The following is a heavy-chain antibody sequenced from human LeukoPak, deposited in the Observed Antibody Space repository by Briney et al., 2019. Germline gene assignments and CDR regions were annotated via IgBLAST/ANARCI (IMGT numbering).Heavy chain of an antibody. CDR3: ARVSRFGGHGFDY. V-gene: IGHV1-2*04. CDR2: INPNSGGT. Sequence: ASVKVSCKASGYTFTGYYMHWVRQAPGQGLEWMGWINPNSGGTNYAQKFQGWVTMTRDTSISTAYMELSRLRSDDTAVYYCARVSRFGGHGFDYWGQGTLVTVSS. CDR1: GYTFTGYY. J-gene: IGHJ4*02. D-gene: IGHD3-10*01.